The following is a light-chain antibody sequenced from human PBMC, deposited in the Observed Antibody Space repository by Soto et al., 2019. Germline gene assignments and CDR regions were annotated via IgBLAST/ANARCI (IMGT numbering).Light chain of an antibody. CDR3: QQYGSSPLA. CDR1: QSVSSSY. CDR2: GAS. Sequence: EIVLTQSPGTLSLSPGERATLSCRASQSVSSSYLAWYQQKPGQAPRLLIYGASSRATGIPDRFSGSGSGTEFTLTISRLEPEDFALYYCQQYGSSPLAFGPGTKVDIK. J-gene: IGKJ3*01. V-gene: IGKV3-20*01.